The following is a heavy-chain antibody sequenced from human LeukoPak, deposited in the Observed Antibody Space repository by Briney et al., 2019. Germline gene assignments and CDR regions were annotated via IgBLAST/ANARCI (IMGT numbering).Heavy chain of an antibody. D-gene: IGHD6-13*01. J-gene: IGHJ5*02. V-gene: IGHV4-31*03. CDR3: ARVGQLANWFDP. CDR2: IYYSGST. Sequence: SETLSLTCTVSGGSISSGGYYWSWIRQRPGKGLEWIGYIYYSGSTYYNPSLKSRVTISVDTSKNQFSLKLSSVTAADTAVYYCARVGQLANWFDPWGQGTLVTVSS. CDR1: GGSISSGGYY.